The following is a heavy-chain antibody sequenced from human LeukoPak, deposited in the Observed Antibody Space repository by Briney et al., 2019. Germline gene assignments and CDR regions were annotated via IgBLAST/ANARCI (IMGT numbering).Heavy chain of an antibody. CDR3: ARDPGYYDSSGYLAPYYYYYGMDV. Sequence: PSETLSLTCTVSGGSVSSGSYYWSWIRQPPGKGLEWIGYIYYSGSTNYNPSLKSRVTISVDTSKNQFSLKLTSVTAADTAVYYCARDPGYYDSSGYLAPYYYYYGMDVWGQGTTVTVSS. CDR2: IYYSGST. D-gene: IGHD3-22*01. J-gene: IGHJ6*02. V-gene: IGHV4-61*01. CDR1: GGSVSSGSYY.